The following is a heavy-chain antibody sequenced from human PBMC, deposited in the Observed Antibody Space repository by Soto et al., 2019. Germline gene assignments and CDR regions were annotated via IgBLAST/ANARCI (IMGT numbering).Heavy chain of an antibody. D-gene: IGHD1-1*01. Sequence: PGGSLRRSCVVSGFTFSKYTMSWVRQAPGKGLEWVTGISRSGGATYYADSAKGRFTISRDKSKNTVYLQMNSLRAEDTALYYCAKDYRPGIGDAFDIWGQGTMVTVSS. V-gene: IGHV3-23*01. CDR3: AKDYRPGIGDAFDI. CDR1: GFTFSKYT. CDR2: ISRSGGAT. J-gene: IGHJ3*02.